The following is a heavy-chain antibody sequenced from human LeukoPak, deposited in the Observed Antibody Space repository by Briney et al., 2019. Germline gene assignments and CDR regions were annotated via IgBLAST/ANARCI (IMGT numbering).Heavy chain of an antibody. CDR2: IFPGDSDT. Sequence: GESLKISCKGSGYSFTSYWIGWVRQMPGKGLEWMGFIFPGDSDTIYSPSFQGQVTISADKSINTAYLQWSSLKASDTAMYFCATSESQTKFDYWGQGTQVIVSS. V-gene: IGHV5-51*01. CDR3: ATSESQTKFDY. D-gene: IGHD1/OR15-1a*01. J-gene: IGHJ4*02. CDR1: GYSFTSYW.